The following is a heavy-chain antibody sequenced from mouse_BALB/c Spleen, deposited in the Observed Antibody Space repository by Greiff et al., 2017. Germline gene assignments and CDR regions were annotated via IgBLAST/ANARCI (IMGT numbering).Heavy chain of an antibody. CDR3: ARQTGNYSFVRWYFDV. V-gene: IGHV5-9-3*01. J-gene: IGHJ1*01. D-gene: IGHD2-1*01. Sequence: EVKVVESGGGLVKPGGSLKLSCAASGFTFSSYAMSWVRQTPEKRLEWVATISSGGSYTYYPDSVKGRFTISRDNAKNTLYLQMSSLRSEDTAMYYCARQTGNYSFVRWYFDVWGAGTTVTVSS. CDR1: GFTFSSYA. CDR2: ISSGGSYT.